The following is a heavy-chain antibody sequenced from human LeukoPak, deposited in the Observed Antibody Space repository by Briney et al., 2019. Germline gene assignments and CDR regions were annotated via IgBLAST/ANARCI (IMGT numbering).Heavy chain of an antibody. Sequence: GGSLRLSCAAFGFTVSTNYRSWIRQAPGKGLEWVWVVYSGGSTHYADSVKGRFTISRDNSKNTLYLQMNRLRGEDTAVYYCARGYLREPFDSWGQGTLVIVSS. CDR1: GFTVSTNY. CDR2: VYSGGST. CDR3: ARGYLREPFDS. J-gene: IGHJ4*02. V-gene: IGHV3-53*01. D-gene: IGHD1-14*01.